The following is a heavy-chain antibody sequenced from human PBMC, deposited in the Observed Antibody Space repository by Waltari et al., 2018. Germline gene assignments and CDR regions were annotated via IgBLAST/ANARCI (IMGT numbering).Heavy chain of an antibody. Sequence: QITLKESGPTLVKPTQTLTLTCTFSGFSLTTSGVGVGWIRPPPGKALEWLALIYWDDDERYSPSLKSRLTITKDTSKNQVVLTMTNMDPVDTATYYCAHTGYYHDSSGYYSVGGFDYWGQGTLVTVSS. D-gene: IGHD3-22*01. J-gene: IGHJ4*02. CDR1: GFSLTTSGVG. CDR2: IYWDDDE. CDR3: AHTGYYHDSSGYYSVGGFDY. V-gene: IGHV2-5*02.